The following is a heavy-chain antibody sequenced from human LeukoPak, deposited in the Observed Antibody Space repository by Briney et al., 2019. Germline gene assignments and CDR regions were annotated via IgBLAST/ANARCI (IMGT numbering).Heavy chain of an antibody. CDR3: ARTEYSSSSDFRF. Sequence: PSETLSLTCAVYGGSLNGYYWSWIRQFPGKGLEWIGEGSDSGGTKFNPSLRGRVTISADTSKNQFSLKLSSVTAADTAVYYCARTEYSSSSDFRFWGQGTLVTVSS. J-gene: IGHJ4*02. D-gene: IGHD6-6*01. CDR1: GGSLNGYY. V-gene: IGHV4-34*01. CDR2: GSDSGGT.